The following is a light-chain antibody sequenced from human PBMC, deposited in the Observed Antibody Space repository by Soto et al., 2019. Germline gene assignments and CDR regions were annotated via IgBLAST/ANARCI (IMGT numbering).Light chain of an antibody. CDR2: EDS. CDR3: ATWDSSVFAVV. CDR1: NIGRKS. Sequence: SYELTQPPSVSVAPGQTARITCGGNNIGRKSVHWYQQKPGQAPVLVVYEDSARPSGIPERFSGSKSGTSATLVITGLQTGDEADYYCATWDSSVFAVVFGGGTKVTVL. V-gene: IGLV3-21*02. J-gene: IGLJ2*01.